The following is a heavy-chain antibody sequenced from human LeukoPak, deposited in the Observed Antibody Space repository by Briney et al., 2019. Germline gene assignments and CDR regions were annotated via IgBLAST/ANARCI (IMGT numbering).Heavy chain of an antibody. CDR3: ARHIRRDGYNCHDY. CDR1: GGSFSGYY. CDR2: INHSGST. D-gene: IGHD5-24*01. J-gene: IGHJ4*02. V-gene: IGHV4-34*01. Sequence: PSETLSLTCAVYGGSFSGYYWSWIRQPPGKGLEWIGEINHSGSTNYNPSLKSRVTISVDTSKNQFSLKLSSVTAADTAVYYCARHIRRDGYNCHDYWGQGTLVTVSS.